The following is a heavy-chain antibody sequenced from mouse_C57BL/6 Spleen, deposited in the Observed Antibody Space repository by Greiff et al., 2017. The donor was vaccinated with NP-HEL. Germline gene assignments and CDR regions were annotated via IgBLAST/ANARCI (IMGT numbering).Heavy chain of an antibody. CDR1: GYTFTSYG. V-gene: IGHV1-81*01. J-gene: IGHJ2*01. D-gene: IGHD2-13*01. CDR3: ARGEGGVDY. Sequence: QVHVKQSGAELARPGASVKLSCKASGYTFTSYGISWVKQRTGQGLELIGEIYPRSGNTYYNEKFKGKATLTADKSSSTAYMELRSLTSEDSAVYFCARGEGGVDYWGQGTTLTVSS. CDR2: IYPRSGNT.